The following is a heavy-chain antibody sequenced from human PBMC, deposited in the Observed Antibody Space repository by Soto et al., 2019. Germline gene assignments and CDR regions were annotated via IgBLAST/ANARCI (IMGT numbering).Heavy chain of an antibody. CDR3: ASGGNWFDP. Sequence: PSETLSLTCNVSGGSISNYYCTWVRQSPEKGLEWIGYMYYNGNINYNPSLKSRVTISIDTSKNHFSLTLKSVTAADTAVYYCASGGNWFDPWGQGVLVTVSS. CDR2: MYYNGNI. J-gene: IGHJ5*02. D-gene: IGHD3-16*01. CDR1: GGSISNYY. V-gene: IGHV4-59*01.